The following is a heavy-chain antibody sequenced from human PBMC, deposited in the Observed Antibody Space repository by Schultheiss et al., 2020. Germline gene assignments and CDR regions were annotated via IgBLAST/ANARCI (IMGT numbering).Heavy chain of an antibody. V-gene: IGHV4-59*01. CDR2: IYYSGST. D-gene: IGHD3-3*01. J-gene: IGHJ4*02. CDR3: ARSPYYDFWSGYRRLDY. Sequence: SETLSLTCTVSGGSISSYYWSWIRQPPGKGLEWIGYIYYSGSTNYNPSLKSRVTISVDTSKNQFSLKLSSVTAADTAVYYCARSPYYDFWSGYRRLDYWGQGTLVTVSS. CDR1: GGSISSYY.